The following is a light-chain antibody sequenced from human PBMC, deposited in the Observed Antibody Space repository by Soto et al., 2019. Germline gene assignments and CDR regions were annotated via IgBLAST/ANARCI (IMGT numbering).Light chain of an antibody. J-gene: IGLJ2*01. CDR2: EVT. CDR3: CSYAGSSPYVV. V-gene: IGLV2-23*02. Sequence: QSALTQPASVSGSPGQSITISCTGTSSDVGSYNLVSWYQQHPGKAPKHMICEVTKRPSGVSNRFSGSKSGNTASLTISGLQAEDEADYYCCSYAGSSPYVVFGGGTQLTVL. CDR1: SSDVGSYNL.